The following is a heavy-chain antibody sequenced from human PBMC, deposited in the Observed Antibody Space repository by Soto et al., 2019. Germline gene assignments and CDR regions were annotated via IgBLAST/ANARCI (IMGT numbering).Heavy chain of an antibody. Sequence: EVQLLESGGGLVQAGGSRRLFCAASGFTFSSDAMSWVRQAPGKWLEWVSAISGSGGSTYYADSVKGRFPSTRDNSTCTLYLQTSSLRAEGTAVYYCAKPHDDSGDQGTRVPVSS. CDR1: GFTFSSDA. CDR3: AKPHDDS. V-gene: IGHV3-23*01. CDR2: ISGSGGST. J-gene: IGHJ4*02.